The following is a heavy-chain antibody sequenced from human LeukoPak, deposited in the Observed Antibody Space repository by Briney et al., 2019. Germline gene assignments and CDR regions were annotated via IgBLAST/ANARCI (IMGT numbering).Heavy chain of an antibody. CDR3: ARDAGNIAAADHYYYGMDV. V-gene: IGHV3-13*01. Sequence: GGSLRLSCAASGFTFDDYGMSWVRQAPGKGLEWVSAIGTAGDTYYPGSVKGRFTISRENAKNSLYLQMNSLRAEDTAVYYCARDAGNIAAADHYYYGMDVWGQGTTVTVSS. CDR1: GFTFDDYG. J-gene: IGHJ6*02. D-gene: IGHD6-13*01. CDR2: IGTAGDT.